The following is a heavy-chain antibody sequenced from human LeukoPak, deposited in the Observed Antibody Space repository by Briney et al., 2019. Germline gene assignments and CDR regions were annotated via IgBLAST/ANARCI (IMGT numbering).Heavy chain of an antibody. D-gene: IGHD3-9*01. V-gene: IGHV1-18*01. CDR2: ISTYNGNT. CDR3: ARAERGYDILTGYSKYYFDY. Sequence: GASVKVSCKASGYTFTSYGISWVRQAPGQGLEWMGWISTYNGNTNYAQKLQGRVTMTTVTSTSTAYMELRSLRSDDTAVYYCARAERGYDILTGYSKYYFDYWGQGTLVIVSS. CDR1: GYTFTSYG. J-gene: IGHJ4*02.